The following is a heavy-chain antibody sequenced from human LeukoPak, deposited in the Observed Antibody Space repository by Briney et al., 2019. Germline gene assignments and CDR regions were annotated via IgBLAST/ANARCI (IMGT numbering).Heavy chain of an antibody. D-gene: IGHD2-21*01. CDR1: GFTFSSYS. J-gene: IGHJ4*02. Sequence: GGSLRLSCAASGFTFSSYSMNWVRQAPGEGLEGVSYISSSSSTIYYADSVKGRFTISRDNPKNSLYLQMNSLRAEDTAVYYCARARIFLLGRWGQGTLVTVSS. CDR2: ISSSSSTI. CDR3: ARARIFLLGR. V-gene: IGHV3-48*04.